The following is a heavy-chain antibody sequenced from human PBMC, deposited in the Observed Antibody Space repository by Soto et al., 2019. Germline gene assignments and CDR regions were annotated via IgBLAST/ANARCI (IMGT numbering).Heavy chain of an antibody. CDR1: GGSFSMYT. V-gene: IGHV1-69*02. D-gene: IGHD6-25*01. Sequence: QVQLVQSGVEVKKAGSSVKVACKAAGGSFSMYTVFWVRQAPGQGLEWMGRIIPMLDIANYAQNFQGRVTFNADTSTDTVYMEMSSLRSDDTAIYYCTLGSGSAEVLDIWGQGPLVTVSS. J-gene: IGHJ3*02. CDR2: IIPMLDIA. CDR3: TLGSGSAEVLDI.